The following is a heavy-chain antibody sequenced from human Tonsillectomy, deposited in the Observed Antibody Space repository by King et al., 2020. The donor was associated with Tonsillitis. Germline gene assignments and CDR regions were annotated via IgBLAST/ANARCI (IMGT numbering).Heavy chain of an antibody. V-gene: IGHV4-34*01. J-gene: IGHJ3*02. CDR2: INHSGST. CDR1: GGSFSGYY. CDR3: ARSPSRHQPPPSHCSAGSSPPKVLTGTSSRAFDI. D-gene: IGHD2-15*01. Sequence: VQLQQWGAGLLKPSETLSLTCAVYGGSFSGYYWSWIRQPPGKGLEWIGEINHSGSTNYNPSLKSRVTISVDTSKNQFSLKLTSVTAADTAVYYCARSPSRHQPPPSHCSAGSSPPKVLTGTSSRAFDIWGQGTMVTVSS.